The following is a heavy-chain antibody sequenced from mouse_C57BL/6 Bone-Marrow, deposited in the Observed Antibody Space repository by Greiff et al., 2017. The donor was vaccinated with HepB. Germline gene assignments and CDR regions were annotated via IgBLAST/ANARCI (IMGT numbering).Heavy chain of an antibody. Sequence: EVKLVESGGGLVKPGGSLKLSCAASGFTFSSYAMSWVRQTPEKRLEWVATISDGGSYTYYPDNVKGRFTISRDNAKNNLYLQMSHLKSEDTAMYYCARGYYGRGYWYFDVWGTGTTVTVSS. CDR3: ARGYYGRGYWYFDV. CDR2: ISDGGSYT. V-gene: IGHV5-4*03. J-gene: IGHJ1*03. D-gene: IGHD1-1*01. CDR1: GFTFSSYA.